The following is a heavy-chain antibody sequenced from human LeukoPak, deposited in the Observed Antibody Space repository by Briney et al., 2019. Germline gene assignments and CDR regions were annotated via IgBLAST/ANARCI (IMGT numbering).Heavy chain of an antibody. CDR1: GFTFSTTW. V-gene: IGHV3-74*01. J-gene: IGHJ4*02. Sequence: PRGSLRLSCAASGFTFSTTWVHWVRQAPGQGLVWVSRIDGDARTIDYADSVKGRFIISRDNAKNTLYLQMNSLRPEDTAVYYCATAGAFYFQNWGQGTLVTVSS. D-gene: IGHD1-1*01. CDR2: IDGDARTI. CDR3: ATAGAFYFQN.